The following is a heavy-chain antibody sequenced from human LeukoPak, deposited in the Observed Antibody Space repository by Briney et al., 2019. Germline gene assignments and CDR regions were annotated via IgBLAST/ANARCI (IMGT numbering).Heavy chain of an antibody. V-gene: IGHV3-48*03. J-gene: IGHJ4*02. CDR1: RFTFSSYE. CDR3: ATRDDFWSGYYQLDY. CDR2: TSSSGSII. Sequence: GGSLRLSCAASRFTFSSYEINWVSQAPGKGLEWVSYTSSSGSIIYYADSVKGRFTIFRDTAKNSLYLQMNSLRAEDTAIYYCATRDDFWSGYYQLDYWGQGTLVTVSS. D-gene: IGHD3-3*01.